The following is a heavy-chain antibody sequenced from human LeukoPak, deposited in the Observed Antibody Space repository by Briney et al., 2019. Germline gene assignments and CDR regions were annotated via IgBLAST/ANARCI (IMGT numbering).Heavy chain of an antibody. J-gene: IGHJ4*02. CDR2: IIPIFGTA. Sequence: SSVKVSCKTSGGTFISYAISWVRQAPGQGLEWMGGIIPIFGTANYAQKFQGRVTITADESTSTAYMELSSLRSEDTAVYYCANLLGSSSWIDYWGQGTLVTVSS. V-gene: IGHV1-69*13. CDR1: GGTFISYA. CDR3: ANLLGSSSWIDY. D-gene: IGHD6-13*01.